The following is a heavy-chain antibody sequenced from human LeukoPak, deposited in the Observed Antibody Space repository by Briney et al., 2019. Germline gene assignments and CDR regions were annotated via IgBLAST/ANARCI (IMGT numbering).Heavy chain of an antibody. CDR3: AKVLVRYSYGLDAFDI. D-gene: IGHD5-18*01. CDR2: ISGSGGST. J-gene: IGHJ3*02. CDR1: GFTFSSYA. V-gene: IGHV3-23*01. Sequence: GGSLRLSCAASGFTFSSYAMSWVRQAPGKGLEWVSAISGSGGSTYYADSVKGRFTISRDNSKNTLYLQMNSLRAEDTAVYYCAKVLVRYSYGLDAFDIWGQGTMVTVSS.